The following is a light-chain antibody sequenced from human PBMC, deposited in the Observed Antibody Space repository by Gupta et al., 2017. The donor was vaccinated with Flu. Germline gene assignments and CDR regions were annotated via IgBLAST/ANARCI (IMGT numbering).Light chain of an antibody. V-gene: IGKV3-11*01. Sequence: EIVLTQSPATLSLSPGERATLSCRASQTDSNYLAWYQQKPGQIPRLLIYDASNSYTGIPARFSGSGYGKDVTLTISRREPEDFAGYYCRQDGYWPPLTFGEGTXVEIK. J-gene: IGKJ4*01. CDR3: RQDGYWPPLT. CDR2: DAS. CDR1: QTDSNY.